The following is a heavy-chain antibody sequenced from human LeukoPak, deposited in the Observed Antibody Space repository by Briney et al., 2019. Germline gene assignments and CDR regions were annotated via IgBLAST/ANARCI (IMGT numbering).Heavy chain of an antibody. CDR3: IVFGDSNH. V-gene: IGHV3-53*01. Sequence: GGSLRLSCAASGLTGSHNYVSWVRQAPGKGLEWVSAIHTSGDTCYADSVKGRFTISRDTSKNTLYLQINSLRVEDTAVYYCIVFGDSNHWGQGTMVTVSS. CDR1: GLTGSHNY. D-gene: IGHD4-17*01. J-gene: IGHJ3*01. CDR2: IHTSGDT.